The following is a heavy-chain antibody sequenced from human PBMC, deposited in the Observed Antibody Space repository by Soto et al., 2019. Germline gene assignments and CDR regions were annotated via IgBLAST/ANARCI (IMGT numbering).Heavy chain of an antibody. CDR1: GGSFSSGAYH. V-gene: IGHV4-31*03. CDR2: ISYRGNT. Sequence: SETLSLTCTVSGGSFSSGAYHWSWIRQYPGKGLEWIGSISYRGNTYYNPSLKSRLSMSVDTSKKQFSLNLASVSAADTAVYYCARAPKVSGSSQTRPDFWGQGTLVTVSS. D-gene: IGHD6-6*01. CDR3: ARAPKVSGSSQTRPDF. J-gene: IGHJ4*02.